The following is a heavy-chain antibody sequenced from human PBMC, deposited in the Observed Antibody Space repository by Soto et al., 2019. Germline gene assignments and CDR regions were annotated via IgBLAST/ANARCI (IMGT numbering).Heavy chain of an antibody. J-gene: IGHJ6*02. CDR2: ISYDGNNK. CDR1: GFKFSTYG. V-gene: IGHV3-30*03. Sequence: QVQLVESGGGVVQPGRSLRLSCGASGFKFSTYGMHWVRQAPGKGLGWVAVISYDGNNKDYADSVKGRFTISRDNSKNTSNLQMNSLRAEDTAVYYCARGIVGYVFGVQDYYFGMDVWGQGTTVAVSS. CDR3: ARGIVGYVFGVQDYYFGMDV. D-gene: IGHD1-26*01.